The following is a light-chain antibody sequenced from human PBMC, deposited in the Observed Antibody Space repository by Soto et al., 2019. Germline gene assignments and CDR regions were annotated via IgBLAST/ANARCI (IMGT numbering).Light chain of an antibody. Sequence: QSVLTQPPSASGTTGQRVTISCSGSSSNIGSNYVYWYQQLPGTAPKLLIYRNNQRPSGVPDRFSGSKSGTSASLAISGLRSEDGADYYCAAWDDSLSGVVFGGGTQLTVL. CDR2: RNN. J-gene: IGLJ2*01. V-gene: IGLV1-47*01. CDR3: AAWDDSLSGVV. CDR1: SSNIGSNY.